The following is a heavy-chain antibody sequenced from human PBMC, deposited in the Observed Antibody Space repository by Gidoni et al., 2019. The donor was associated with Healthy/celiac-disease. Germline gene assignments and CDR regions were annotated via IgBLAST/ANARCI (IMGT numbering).Heavy chain of an antibody. D-gene: IGHD6-13*01. Sequence: QVTLRESGPALVKPTQTLTLTCTFSGFSLSTSGLCVIWIRQPPGKDLEWLARFDWDDEKYYSTSLKTRLTISKDTSKNQVVLTMTNMDPVDTATYYCARKGIAAAGNYYFDYWGQGTLVTVSS. CDR3: ARKGIAAAGNYYFDY. V-gene: IGHV2-70*15. CDR1: GFSLSTSGLC. J-gene: IGHJ4*02. CDR2: FDWDDEK.